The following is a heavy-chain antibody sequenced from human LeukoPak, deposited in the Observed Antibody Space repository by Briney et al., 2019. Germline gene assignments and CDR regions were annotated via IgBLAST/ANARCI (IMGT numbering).Heavy chain of an antibody. J-gene: IGHJ6*02. Sequence: GRSLRLSCAASGFTFSSYGMHWVRQAPGKGLEWVAVISYDGSNKYYADSVKGRFTISRDSSKNTLYLQMNSLRAEDTAVYYCAKEGPRWVAATHRYYGMDVWGQGTTVTVSS. D-gene: IGHD2-15*01. CDR2: ISYDGSNK. V-gene: IGHV3-30*18. CDR3: AKEGPRWVAATHRYYGMDV. CDR1: GFTFSSYG.